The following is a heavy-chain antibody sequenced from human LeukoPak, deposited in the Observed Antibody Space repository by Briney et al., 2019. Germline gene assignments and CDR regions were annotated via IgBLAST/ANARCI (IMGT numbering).Heavy chain of an antibody. V-gene: IGHV4-4*02. CDR3: ARVHSMGSSTPEGFDY. J-gene: IGHJ4*02. D-gene: IGHD3-10*01. CDR2: INHSGST. CDR1: GGSISSSNW. Sequence: SGTLSLTCAVSGGSISSSNWWSWVRQPPGKGLEWIGEINHSGSTNYNPSLKSRVTISVDTSKNQFSLKLSSVTAADTAVYYCARVHSMGSSTPEGFDYWGQGTLVTVSS.